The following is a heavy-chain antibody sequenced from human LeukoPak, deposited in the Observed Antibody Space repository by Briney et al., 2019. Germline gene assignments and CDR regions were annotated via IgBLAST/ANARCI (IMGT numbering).Heavy chain of an antibody. Sequence: PGGSLRLSCAASGFTFSSYSMNWVRQAPGKGLEWVSYISSSSSTIYYADSVKGRFTISRDNAKNSLYMQMNGLRAEDTAVYYCATDRYSTFDYWGQGILVTVSS. V-gene: IGHV3-48*01. CDR3: ATDRYSTFDY. CDR2: ISSSSSTI. D-gene: IGHD6-13*01. CDR1: GFTFSSYS. J-gene: IGHJ4*02.